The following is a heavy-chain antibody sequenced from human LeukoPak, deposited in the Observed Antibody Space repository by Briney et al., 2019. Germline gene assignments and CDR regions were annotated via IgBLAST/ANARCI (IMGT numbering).Heavy chain of an antibody. CDR1: GYTFTSYG. J-gene: IGHJ4*02. CDR3: ARDYSSGWYEVYFDY. D-gene: IGHD6-19*01. Sequence: ASVKVSCKASGYTFTSYGISWVRQAPGQGLEWMGWISAYNGNTNYAQKLQGRVTMTTDTSTSTAYMELSRLRSDDTAVYYCARDYSSGWYEVYFDYWGQGTLVTVSS. V-gene: IGHV1-18*01. CDR2: ISAYNGNT.